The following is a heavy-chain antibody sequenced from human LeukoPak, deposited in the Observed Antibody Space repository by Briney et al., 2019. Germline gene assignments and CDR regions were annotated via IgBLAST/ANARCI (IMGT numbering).Heavy chain of an antibody. CDR1: GYTFSSYG. CDR2: ISAYNGNT. Sequence: ASVKVSCKPSGYTFSSYGISWVRQAPRQGLAWMGWISAYNGNTNYAQNLQGRVTMTTDTSTSTAYMELRSLRCDDTAVYFCARTYYYDSSGYYYLDLDYWGQGTLVSVSS. CDR3: ARTYYYDSSGYYYLDLDY. V-gene: IGHV1-18*01. J-gene: IGHJ4*02. D-gene: IGHD3-22*01.